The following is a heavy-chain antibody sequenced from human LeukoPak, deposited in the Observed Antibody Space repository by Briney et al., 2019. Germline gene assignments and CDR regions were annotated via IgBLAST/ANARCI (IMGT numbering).Heavy chain of an antibody. J-gene: IGHJ4*02. V-gene: IGHV1-46*03. Sequence: GASVKVSCKASGYTFTSYYMHWVRQAPGQGLEWMGIINPSGGSTSYAQKFQGRVTMTRDTSTSTVYMELSSLRSEDTAVYYCAREMTTFGGVIAGGPGYWGQGTLVTVSS. CDR2: INPSGGST. CDR1: GYTFTSYY. CDR3: AREMTTFGGVIAGGPGY. D-gene: IGHD3-16*02.